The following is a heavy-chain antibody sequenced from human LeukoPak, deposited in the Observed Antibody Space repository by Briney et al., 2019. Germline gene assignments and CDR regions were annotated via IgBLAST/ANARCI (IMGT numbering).Heavy chain of an antibody. CDR1: GFTFSSYA. CDR2: ISYDGSNK. Sequence: PGGSLRLSCAASGFTFSSYAMHWVRQAPGKGLEWVAVISYDGSNKYYADSVKGRFTISRDNSKNTLYLQMNSLRAEDTAVYYCARDLQRIVVVPAAMAYWGQGTLVTVSS. V-gene: IGHV3-30-3*01. CDR3: ARDLQRIVVVPAAMAY. D-gene: IGHD2-2*01. J-gene: IGHJ4*02.